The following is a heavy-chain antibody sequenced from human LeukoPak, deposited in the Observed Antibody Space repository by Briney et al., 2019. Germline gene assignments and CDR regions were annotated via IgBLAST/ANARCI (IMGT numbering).Heavy chain of an antibody. CDR1: GYTFTSYG. D-gene: IGHD3-10*01. CDR2: ISAYNGNT. J-gene: IGHJ4*02. Sequence: ASVKVSCKASGYTFTSYGISWVRQAPGQGLEWMAWISAYNGNTDYAQNLRGRVSMTTATSTSTASMELRSLRSDDTAVYYCARDSVDGSGTYYSDSPDYWGQGTLVTVSS. CDR3: ARDSVDGSGTYYSDSPDY. V-gene: IGHV1-18*01.